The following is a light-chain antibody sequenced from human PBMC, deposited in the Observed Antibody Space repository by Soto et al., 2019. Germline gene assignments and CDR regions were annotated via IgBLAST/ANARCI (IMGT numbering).Light chain of an antibody. Sequence: DIQMTQSPSSLSASVRDRVTITCRANQSIRTYLSWYQHKPGKAPKLLVYAASSLQSGVPSRFSGSGSGTVFTLTITSLQPEDFATDYCQQSYNTPWTFGQGTKVEVK. J-gene: IGKJ1*01. CDR3: QQSYNTPWT. CDR1: QSIRTY. CDR2: AAS. V-gene: IGKV1-39*01.